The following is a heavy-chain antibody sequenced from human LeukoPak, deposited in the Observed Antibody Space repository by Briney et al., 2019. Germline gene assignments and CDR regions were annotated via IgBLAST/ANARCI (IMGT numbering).Heavy chain of an antibody. Sequence: KPSETLSLTCTVSGGSISSYYWSWIRQPPGKGLEWIGYIYYSGSTNYNPSLKRRVTISVDTSKNQFSLKLSSVTAADTAVYYCAGKLLGYCSSTSCYKKEYYYYGMDVWGQGTTVTVSS. CDR1: GGSISSYY. V-gene: IGHV4-59*01. J-gene: IGHJ6*02. D-gene: IGHD2-2*02. CDR2: IYYSGST. CDR3: AGKLLGYCSSTSCYKKEYYYYGMDV.